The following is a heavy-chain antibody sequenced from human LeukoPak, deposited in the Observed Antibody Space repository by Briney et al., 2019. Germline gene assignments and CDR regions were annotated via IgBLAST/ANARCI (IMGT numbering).Heavy chain of an antibody. CDR1: GGSISSSSYY. J-gene: IGHJ5*02. CDR2: IYYSGST. D-gene: IGHD2-15*01. Sequence: ASETLSLTCTVSGGSISSSSYYWGWIRQPPGKGLEWIGSIYYSGSTYYNPSLKSRVTISVDTSKNQFSLKLSSVTAADTAVYYCARGAGYCSGGSCRRDWFDPWGQGTLVTVSS. CDR3: ARGAGYCSGGSCRRDWFDP. V-gene: IGHV4-39*01.